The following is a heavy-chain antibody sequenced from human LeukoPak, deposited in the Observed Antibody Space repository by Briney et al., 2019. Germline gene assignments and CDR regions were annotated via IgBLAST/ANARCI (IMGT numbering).Heavy chain of an antibody. CDR3: ARDLINKIFGVVITQTFDY. J-gene: IGHJ4*02. Sequence: SETLSLTCTDSGGSISSSSYYWGWIRQPPGKGLEWIGSIYYSGSTYYNPSLKSRVTISVDTSKNQFSLKLSSVTAADTAVYYCARDLINKIFGVVITQTFDYWGQGTLVTVSS. V-gene: IGHV4-39*07. D-gene: IGHD3-3*01. CDR1: GGSISSSSYY. CDR2: IYYSGST.